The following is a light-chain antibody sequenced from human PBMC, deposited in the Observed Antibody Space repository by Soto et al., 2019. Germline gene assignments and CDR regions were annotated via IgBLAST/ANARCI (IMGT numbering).Light chain of an antibody. Sequence: SYELTQPPSVSVAPGQTAKITCGGNNIGRKIVHWYQQKPGQAPVVVVYDDSDRPSGIPERISGSNSGNTATLTISRVEAGDEAEYYCQVWDSSRDHPVFGTGTKSPS. J-gene: IGLJ1*01. CDR3: QVWDSSRDHPV. CDR2: DDS. CDR1: NIGRKI. V-gene: IGLV3-21*02.